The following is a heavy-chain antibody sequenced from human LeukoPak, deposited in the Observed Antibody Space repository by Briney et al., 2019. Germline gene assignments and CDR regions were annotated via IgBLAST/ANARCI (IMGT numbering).Heavy chain of an antibody. D-gene: IGHD2-2*01. V-gene: IGHV4-59*01. J-gene: IGHJ4*02. CDR1: GGSISSYC. CDR3: ARGSTGPFDY. CDR2: IYYSGST. Sequence: SETLSLTCTVSGGSISSYCWSWIRQPPGKGLEWIGYIYYSGSTNYNPSLKSRVTISVDTSKNQFSLKLTSVTAADTAVYYCARGSTGPFDYWGQGTLVTVSS.